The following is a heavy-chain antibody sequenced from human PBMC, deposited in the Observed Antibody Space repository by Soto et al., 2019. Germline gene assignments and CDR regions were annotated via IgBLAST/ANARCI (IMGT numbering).Heavy chain of an antibody. CDR2: IGGSGGST. D-gene: IGHD2-15*01. V-gene: IGHV3-23*01. CDR3: AKDRYCSGGSCFDAFDI. Sequence: PGGSLRLSCAASGFTFSSYAMIWVRQAPGKGLEWVSAIGGSGGSTYYADSVKGRFTISRDNSKNTLYLQMNSLRAEDTAVYYCAKDRYCSGGSCFDAFDIWGQGTMVTVSS. J-gene: IGHJ3*02. CDR1: GFTFSSYA.